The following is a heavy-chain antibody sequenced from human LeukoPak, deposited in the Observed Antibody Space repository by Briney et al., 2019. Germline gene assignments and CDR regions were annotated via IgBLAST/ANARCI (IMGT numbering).Heavy chain of an antibody. D-gene: IGHD3-22*01. Sequence: ASVTVSCKTSGYTFTSYYMHWVRQAPGQGLEWMGWVNPTSGGTNYAQKFQGRVTMTRDTSISTAYMELCRLRSDDTAVYYCARVYYYYDSSGILTLYFDYWGQGTLVTVSS. J-gene: IGHJ4*02. V-gene: IGHV1-2*02. CDR3: ARVYYYYDSSGILTLYFDY. CDR2: VNPTSGGT. CDR1: GYTFTSYY.